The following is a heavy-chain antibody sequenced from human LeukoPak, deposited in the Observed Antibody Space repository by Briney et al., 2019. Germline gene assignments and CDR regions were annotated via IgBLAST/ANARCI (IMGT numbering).Heavy chain of an antibody. CDR3: AREQRYNWFDP. Sequence: GGSLRLSCVGSGFTLSDYYMSWIRQVPGKGLEWVSYISNDSVDKYVDSVRGRFTISRDNAKNSLYLQMNSLRAEDTSVYYCAREQRYNWFDPWGQGTLVTVSS. CDR2: ISNDSVD. V-gene: IGHV3-11*06. J-gene: IGHJ5*02. CDR1: GFTLSDYY. D-gene: IGHD1-1*01.